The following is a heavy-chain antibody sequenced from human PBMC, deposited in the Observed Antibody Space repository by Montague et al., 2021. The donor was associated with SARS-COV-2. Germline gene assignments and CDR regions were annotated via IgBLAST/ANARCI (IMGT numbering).Heavy chain of an antibody. Sequence: SLRLSCAASGFTFSSYAMHWVRQAPGKGLEWVAVISYDGSNKYYVDSVKGRFTISRDNSKNTLYLQMNSLRAEDTAVYYCARDRRGYEVTSFGVVNSSPSYDMDVWGKGTTVTVSS. CDR2: ISYDGSNK. V-gene: IGHV3-30*04. J-gene: IGHJ6*03. D-gene: IGHD3-3*01. CDR3: ARDRRGYEVTSFGVVNSSPSYDMDV. CDR1: GFTFSSYA.